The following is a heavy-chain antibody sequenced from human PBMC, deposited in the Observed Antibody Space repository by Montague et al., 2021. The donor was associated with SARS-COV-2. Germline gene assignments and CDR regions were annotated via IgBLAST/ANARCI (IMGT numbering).Heavy chain of an antibody. CDR3: ATLGAVGDY. D-gene: IGHD1-26*01. V-gene: IGHV4-4*02. CDR2: IYHSGST. CDR1: GGSITSANR. Sequence: SETLSLTCTVSGGSITSANRCSWVRQPPGRGLQWIGQIYHSGSTNYNPSLKSRVTISVDKSKNQFSLKLSSVTVADTAVYYCATLGAVGDYWGQGILVTVSS. J-gene: IGHJ4*02.